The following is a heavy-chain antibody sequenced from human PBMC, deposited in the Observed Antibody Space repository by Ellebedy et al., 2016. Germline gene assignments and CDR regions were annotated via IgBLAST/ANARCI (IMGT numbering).Heavy chain of an antibody. CDR1: GFNFSGSA. V-gene: IGHV3-73*01. CDR2: IRSKAKSYAT. CDR3: RARDYGEF. J-gene: IGHJ4*02. Sequence: GESLKISCAASGFNFSGSAMYWVRQASGKGLEWVGRIRSKAKSYATAYAASVQGRFSISRDDSKSTAFLQMNHLKTEDTAVYYCRARDYGEFWGQGILVTVSS.